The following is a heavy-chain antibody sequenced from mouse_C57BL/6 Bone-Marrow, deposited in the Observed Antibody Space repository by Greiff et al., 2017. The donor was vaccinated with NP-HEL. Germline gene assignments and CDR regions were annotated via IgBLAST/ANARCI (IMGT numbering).Heavy chain of an antibody. CDR2: IYPGSGNT. J-gene: IGHJ2*01. V-gene: IGHV1-76*01. CDR1: GYTFTDYY. CDR3: ARSGITTDY. Sequence: VQLQQSGAELVRPGASVKLSCKASGYTFTDYYINWVKQRPGQGLEWIARIYPGSGNTYYNEKFKGKATLTAEKSSSTAYMQLSSLTSEDSAVYFCARSGITTDYWGQGTTLTVSS. D-gene: IGHD2-4*01.